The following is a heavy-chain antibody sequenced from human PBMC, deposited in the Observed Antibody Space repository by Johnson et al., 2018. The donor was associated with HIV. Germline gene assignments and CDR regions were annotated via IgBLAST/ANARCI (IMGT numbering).Heavy chain of an antibody. D-gene: IGHD2-15*01. J-gene: IGHJ3*02. CDR3: ARALRVVVVAATFDALYI. CDR1: GFTFGDYA. Sequence: VQLVESGGGLVQPGRSLRLSCTASGFTFGDYAMSWVRQAPGKGLEWVSIVFSGDNTYYADSVKGRFTISRDNSKNTLYLQMNSLRAEDTALYYCARALRVVVVAATFDALYIWGQGTMVTVSS. V-gene: IGHV3-66*01. CDR2: VFSGDNT.